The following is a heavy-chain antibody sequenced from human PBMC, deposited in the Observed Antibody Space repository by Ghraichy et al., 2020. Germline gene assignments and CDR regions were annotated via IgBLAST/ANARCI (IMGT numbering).Heavy chain of an antibody. CDR2: INAGNGNT. Sequence: ASVKVSCKASGYTFTSYAMHWVRQAPGQRLEWMGWINAGNGNTKYSQKFQGRVTITRDTSASTAYMELSSLRSEDTAVYYCARGPHYYDSSGYYYEDYWGQGTLVTVSS. V-gene: IGHV1-3*01. CDR1: GYTFTSYA. J-gene: IGHJ4*02. D-gene: IGHD3-22*01. CDR3: ARGPHYYDSSGYYYEDY.